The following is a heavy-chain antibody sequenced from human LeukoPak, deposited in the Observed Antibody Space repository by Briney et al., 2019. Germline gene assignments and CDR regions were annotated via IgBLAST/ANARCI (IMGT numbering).Heavy chain of an antibody. V-gene: IGHV4-4*07. J-gene: IGHJ4*02. CDR1: GGSISSYY. CDR2: IYTSGST. Sequence: PSEALSLTCTVSGGSISSYYWSWIRQPAGKGLEWIGRIYTSGSTNYNPSLKSRVTMSVDTSKNQFSLKLSSVTAADTAVYYCAGVGWELLSFDYWGQGTLVTVSS. CDR3: AGVGWELLSFDY. D-gene: IGHD1-26*01.